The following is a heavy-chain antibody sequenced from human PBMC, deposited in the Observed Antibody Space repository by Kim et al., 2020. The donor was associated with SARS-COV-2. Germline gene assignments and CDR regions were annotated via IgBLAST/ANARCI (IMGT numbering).Heavy chain of an antibody. CDR3: ARTAYGGNLEDAFDI. J-gene: IGHJ3*02. CDR2: IYYSGST. D-gene: IGHD2-21*02. CDR1: GGSISSYY. Sequence: SETLSLTCTVSGGSISSYYWSWIRQPPGKGLEWIGYIYYSGSTNYNPSLKSRVTISVDTSKNQFSLKLSSVTAADTAVYYCARTAYGGNLEDAFDIWGQGTMVTVSS. V-gene: IGHV4-59*08.